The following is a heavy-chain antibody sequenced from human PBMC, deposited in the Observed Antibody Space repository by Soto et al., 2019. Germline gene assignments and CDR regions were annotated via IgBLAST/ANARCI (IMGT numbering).Heavy chain of an antibody. D-gene: IGHD1-1*01. Sequence: PSETLSLTCIFSGGSVSSDYWSWIRQPAGKGLEWIGRIYTSGSTNYNPSFKSRVTMSVDTSKNQFSLNLNSVTAADTAVYYCARGTGTVNFDSWGQGTLVTVYS. CDR2: IYTSGST. CDR1: GGSVSSDY. J-gene: IGHJ4*02. V-gene: IGHV4-4*07. CDR3: ARGTGTVNFDS.